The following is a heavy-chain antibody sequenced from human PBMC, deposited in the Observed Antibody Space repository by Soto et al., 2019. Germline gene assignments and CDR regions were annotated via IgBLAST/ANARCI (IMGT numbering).Heavy chain of an antibody. Sequence: QITLKESGPTLVKPTQTLTLTCTFSGFSLSTSGVGVGWIRQPPGKALEWLALIYWDDDKRYSPSLKSRLTITTDPSKTQVVLTMTNMDPVDTATYYCAHIQEMATLYYYYYGMDVWGQGPTVTVSS. CDR1: GFSLSTSGVG. V-gene: IGHV2-5*02. D-gene: IGHD2-15*01. CDR2: IYWDDDK. J-gene: IGHJ6*02. CDR3: AHIQEMATLYYYYYGMDV.